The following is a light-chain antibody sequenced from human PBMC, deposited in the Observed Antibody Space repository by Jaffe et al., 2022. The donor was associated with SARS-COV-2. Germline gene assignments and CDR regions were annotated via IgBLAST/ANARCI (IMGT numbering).Light chain of an antibody. V-gene: IGKV3-15*01. Sequence: EIVMTQSPATLSVSPGERATLSCRASQSVSSNLAWYQQKPGQAPRLLIFGASARATDIPARFSGSGSGTEFTLTISSLQSEDFAVYYCLQYNNWPPLTFGGGTKVE. CDR2: GAS. J-gene: IGKJ4*01. CDR1: QSVSSN. CDR3: LQYNNWPPLT.